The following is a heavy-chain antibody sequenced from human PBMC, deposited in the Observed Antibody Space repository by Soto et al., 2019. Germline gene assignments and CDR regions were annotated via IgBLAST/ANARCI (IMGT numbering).Heavy chain of an antibody. CDR2: IYYSGST. V-gene: IGHV4-39*01. CDR3: ARQTPLYSGYDPYFEY. J-gene: IGHJ4*02. CDR1: GGSISSSSYY. Sequence: PSETLSLTCTVSGGSISSSSYYWGWIRQPPGKGLEWIGSIYYSGSTYYNPSLKSRVTISVDTSKNQFSLKLSSVTAADTAVYYCARQTPLYSGYDPYFEYWGQGTLVTVSS. D-gene: IGHD5-12*01.